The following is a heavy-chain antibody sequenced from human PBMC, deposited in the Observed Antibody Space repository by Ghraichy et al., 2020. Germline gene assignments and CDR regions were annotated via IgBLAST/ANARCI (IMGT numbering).Heavy chain of an antibody. D-gene: IGHD2-2*02. CDR1: GFTFSSYA. CDR3: AKDGWPYGYCSSTSCYSSSGGMDV. Sequence: GGSLRLSCAASGFTFSSYAMSWVRQAPGKGLEWVSAISGSGGSTYYADSVKGRFTISRDNSKNTLYLQMNSLRAEDTAVYYCAKDGWPYGYCSSTSCYSSSGGMDVWGQGTTVTVSS. CDR2: ISGSGGST. V-gene: IGHV3-23*01. J-gene: IGHJ6*02.